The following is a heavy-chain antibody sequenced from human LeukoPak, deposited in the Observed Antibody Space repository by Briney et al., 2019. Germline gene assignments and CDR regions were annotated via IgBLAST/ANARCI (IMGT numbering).Heavy chain of an antibody. Sequence: GGSLRLSCAASGFTFSSYSMNWVRQAPGKGLEWVSYISSSSSTIYYADSVKGRFTISRDNAKNSLYLQMNSLRAEDTAVYYCARRLLDSSGYHHWFDPWGQGTLVIVSS. J-gene: IGHJ5*02. V-gene: IGHV3-48*04. CDR2: ISSSSSTI. D-gene: IGHD3-22*01. CDR1: GFTFSSYS. CDR3: ARRLLDSSGYHHWFDP.